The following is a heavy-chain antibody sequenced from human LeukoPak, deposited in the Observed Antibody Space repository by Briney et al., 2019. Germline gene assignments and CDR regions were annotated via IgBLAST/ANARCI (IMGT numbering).Heavy chain of an antibody. CDR2: ISSDGSHK. J-gene: IGHJ4*02. V-gene: IGHV3-30*03. CDR3: ASWGEGALDN. CDR1: GFTFSTYA. Sequence: GGSLRLSCAASGFTFSTYAMHWVRQAPGKGLEWVALISSDGSHKKSTDSVKGRFTISRDNAKKSLYLQMNSLRVEDTGVYYCASWGEGALDNWGQGTLVTVSS. D-gene: IGHD1-26*01.